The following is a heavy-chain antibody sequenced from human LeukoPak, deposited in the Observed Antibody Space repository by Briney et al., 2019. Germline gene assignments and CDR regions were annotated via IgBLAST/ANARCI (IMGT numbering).Heavy chain of an antibody. CDR2: ISAYNGNT. CDR1: GYTFTSYG. J-gene: IGHJ4*02. Sequence: HRASVKVSCKASGYTFTSYGISWVRQAPGQGLEWVGWISAYNGNTNYAQKLQGRVTMTTDTSTSTAYMELRSLRSGDTAVYYCARDHIDYSNYDYWGQGTLVTVSS. D-gene: IGHD4-11*01. CDR3: ARDHIDYSNYDY. V-gene: IGHV1-18*01.